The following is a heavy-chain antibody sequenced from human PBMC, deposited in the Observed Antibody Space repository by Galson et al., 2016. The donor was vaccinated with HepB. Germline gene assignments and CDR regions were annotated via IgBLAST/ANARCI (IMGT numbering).Heavy chain of an antibody. J-gene: IGHJ5*02. CDR1: GLSFRSYG. Sequence: SLRLSCAASGLSFRSYGMHWVRQAPGKGLEWVAVISYDGTKRSYGDSVRGRFTISRDNSKNTLYLEMNSPSAEDTAVYYCAKDEYTIGWGPPWFDPWGQGTLVTVSS. CDR2: ISYDGTKR. CDR3: AKDEYTIGWGPPWFDP. V-gene: IGHV3-30*18. D-gene: IGHD3-10*01.